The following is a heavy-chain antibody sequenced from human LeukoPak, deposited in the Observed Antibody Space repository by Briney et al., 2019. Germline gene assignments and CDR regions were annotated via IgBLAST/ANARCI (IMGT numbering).Heavy chain of an antibody. CDR3: ARYLGYYDFWSGYFNWFDP. J-gene: IGHJ5*02. V-gene: IGHV1-18*01. CDR2: ISAYSGNT. D-gene: IGHD3-3*01. Sequence: ASVKVSFKASGYTFTSYGISWVRQAPGQGLEWMGWISAYSGNTNYAQKLQGRATMTPDTSTSTAYMELRSLRSDDTAVYYCARYLGYYDFWSGYFNWFDPWGQGTLVTVSS. CDR1: GYTFTSYG.